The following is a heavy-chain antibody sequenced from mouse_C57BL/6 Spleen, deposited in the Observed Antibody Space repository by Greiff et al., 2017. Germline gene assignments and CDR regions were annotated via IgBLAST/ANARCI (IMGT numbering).Heavy chain of an antibody. CDR2: IWSGGST. J-gene: IGHJ4*01. CDR3: ASTINYYAMDY. CDR1: GFSLTSYG. Sequence: VKLMESGPGLVQPSQSLSITCTVPGFSLTSYGVHWVRQSPGKGLEWLGVIWSGGSTDYNAAFISRLSISKDNSKSQVFFKMNRLQADDTAIYYCASTINYYAMDYWGQGTSVTVSS. D-gene: IGHD1-1*02. V-gene: IGHV2-2*01.